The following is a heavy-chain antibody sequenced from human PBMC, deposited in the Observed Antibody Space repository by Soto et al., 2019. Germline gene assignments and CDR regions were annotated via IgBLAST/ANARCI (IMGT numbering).Heavy chain of an antibody. CDR1: GFTFSSYG. D-gene: IGHD6-13*01. CDR3: ARDGRMIAAAGNPEMGFDY. CDR2: IWYDGSNK. Sequence: QVQLVESGGGVVQPGRSLRLSCAASGFTFSSYGMHSVRQAPGKGLEWVAVIWYDGSNKYYADSVKGRFTISRDNSKNTLYLQMNSLRAEDTAVYYCARDGRMIAAAGNPEMGFDYWGQGTLVTVSS. V-gene: IGHV3-33*01. J-gene: IGHJ4*02.